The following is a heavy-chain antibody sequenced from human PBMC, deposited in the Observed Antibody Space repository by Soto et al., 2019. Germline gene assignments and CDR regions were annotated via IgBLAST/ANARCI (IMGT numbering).Heavy chain of an antibody. CDR1: GESISSTGFS. V-gene: IGHV4-39*01. J-gene: IGHJ4*02. D-gene: IGHD3-10*01. CDR3: ARIPNYYGSGSPRYYFDY. Sequence: PSCTTYLGRAVCGESISSTGFSGGWNRQPPGKGLEWIGNIFYTGSTYYNPSLKSRVTISVDTSKNQFSLKLSSVTAADTAVYYCARIPNYYGSGSPRYYFDYWGQGTLVTVSS. CDR2: IFYTGST.